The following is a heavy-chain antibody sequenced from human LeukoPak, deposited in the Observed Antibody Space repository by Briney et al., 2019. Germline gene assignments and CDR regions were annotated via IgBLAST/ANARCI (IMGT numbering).Heavy chain of an antibody. CDR3: ARSHSGSSRNWFDP. J-gene: IGHJ5*02. V-gene: IGHV3-23*01. CDR2: ISASGGIT. CDR1: GMTFDTYT. Sequence: PGGSLRLSCKASGMTFDTYTMSWVRQAPGQGLEWVSGISASGGITFYADSVKGRFTISRDNSKNTLYLQMNSLRAEDMAVYYCARSHSGSSRNWFDPWGQGTLVTVSS. D-gene: IGHD1-26*01.